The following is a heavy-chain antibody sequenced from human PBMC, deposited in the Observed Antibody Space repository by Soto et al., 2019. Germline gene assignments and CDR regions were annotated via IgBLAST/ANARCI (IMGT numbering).Heavy chain of an antibody. V-gene: IGHV3-23*01. CDR3: SKDVVNKQGPEAFHI. CDR1: GFTFSNYA. D-gene: IGHD2-15*01. CDR2: ISGSGRST. J-gene: IGHJ3*02. Sequence: GWSLRLSCAASGFTFSNYAMTWVRQAPGKGLEWVSAISGSGRSTYYADSVKGRFTISRDNSKNTQYLQMNSLRAEDTAVYYCSKDVVNKQGPEAFHIWGQGTMVTVSS.